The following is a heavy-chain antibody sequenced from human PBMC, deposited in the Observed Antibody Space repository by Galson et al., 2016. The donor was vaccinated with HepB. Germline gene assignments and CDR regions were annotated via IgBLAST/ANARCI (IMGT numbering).Heavy chain of an antibody. Sequence: SLRLSCAASGFTFSKYALHWVRQAPGKGLEWVAVISTNGISQNYEDSVKGRFTVYRDNSKNTVDLQMNSLRPEDTAVYYCAKLDCGRDCPRDDWGQGTQVTVS. CDR3: AKLDCGRDCPRDD. J-gene: IGHJ4*02. V-gene: IGHV3-30*18. CDR2: ISTNGISQ. D-gene: IGHD2-21*02. CDR1: GFTFSKYA.